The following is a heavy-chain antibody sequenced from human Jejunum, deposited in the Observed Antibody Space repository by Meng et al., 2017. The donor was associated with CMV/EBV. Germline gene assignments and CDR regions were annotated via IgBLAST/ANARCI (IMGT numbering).Heavy chain of an antibody. Sequence: GASLKLSCAASGLTFSSYGIHWVRQAPGKGLEWVTYADSVKGRFTISRDISKNTLFLQMNSLRAEDTAVYYCAKEGVGGHFDYWGQGTLVTVSS. CDR3: AKEGVGGHFDY. D-gene: IGHD2-8*01. J-gene: IGHJ4*02. CDR1: GLTFSSYG. V-gene: IGHV3-30*02.